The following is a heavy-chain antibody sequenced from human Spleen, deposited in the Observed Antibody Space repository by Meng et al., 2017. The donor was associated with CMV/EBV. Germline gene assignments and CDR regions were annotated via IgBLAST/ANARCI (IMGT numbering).Heavy chain of an antibody. Sequence: SETLSLTCTVSGGSISGTSYYWGWIRQSPGEGLEWIGSIHYGGSAYYNPSLRSRVSVSVDPSKNQFSLKLSSVTAADMAVYYCAREFLHSGGYYAFDYWGQGALVTVSS. CDR3: AREFLHSGGYYAFDY. V-gene: IGHV4-39*07. CDR1: GGSISGTSYY. J-gene: IGHJ4*02. CDR2: IHYGGSA. D-gene: IGHD3-22*01.